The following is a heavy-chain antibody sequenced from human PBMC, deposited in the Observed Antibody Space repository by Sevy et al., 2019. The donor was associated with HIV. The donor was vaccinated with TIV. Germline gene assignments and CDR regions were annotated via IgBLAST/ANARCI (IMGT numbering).Heavy chain of an antibody. D-gene: IGHD4-17*01. Sequence: ASVKVSCKTSGYTFINYGITWVRQAPGQGLEWMGWITSYNGHTNYAQTLQDRVTMTTDTSTSTAYLQLGSLGYDDTAVYYCARGRSVTTGRYYYGLDVWGQGTSVTVSS. J-gene: IGHJ6*02. CDR3: ARGRSVTTGRYYYGLDV. CDR1: GYTFINYG. V-gene: IGHV1-18*01. CDR2: ITSYNGHT.